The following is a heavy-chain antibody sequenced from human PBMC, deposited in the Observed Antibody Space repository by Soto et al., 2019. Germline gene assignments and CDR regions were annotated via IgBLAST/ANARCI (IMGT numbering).Heavy chain of an antibody. J-gene: IGHJ3*02. CDR3: AKGRTSGATPGDAFDI. D-gene: IGHD3-3*01. V-gene: IGHV3-23*01. CDR1: GFTFTSYA. CDR2: ISGRGGST. Sequence: GGSLRLSCAASGFTFTSYAMSWVRQAPGKGLEWVSAISGRGGSTYYADSVKGRFTISRDNSKNTLYLQMNSLRAEDTAVYYCAKGRTSGATPGDAFDIWGQGTMVT.